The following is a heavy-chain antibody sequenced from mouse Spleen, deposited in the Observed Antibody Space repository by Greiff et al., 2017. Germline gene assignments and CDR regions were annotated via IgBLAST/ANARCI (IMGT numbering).Heavy chain of an antibody. J-gene: IGHJ2*01. V-gene: IGHV1-81*01. D-gene: IGHD1-1*01. CDR1: GYTFTSYG. CDR2: IYPRSGNT. CDR3: ARRDYYDGSLYYFDY. Sequence: VQLQQSGAELARPGASVKLSCKASGYTFTSYGISWVKQRTGQGLEWIGEIYPRSGNTYYNEKFKGKATLTADKSSSTAYMELRSLTSEDSAVYFCARRDYYDGSLYYFDYWGQGTTLTVSS.